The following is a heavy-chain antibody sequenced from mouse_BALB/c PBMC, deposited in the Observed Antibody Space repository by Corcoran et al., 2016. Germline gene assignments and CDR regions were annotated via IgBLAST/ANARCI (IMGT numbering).Heavy chain of an antibody. V-gene: IGHV1-18*01. D-gene: IGHD1-1*01. CDR3: ARRDYFGSSPFDY. CDR2: INPNNGGT. CDR1: GYTFTDYN. J-gene: IGHJ2*01. Sequence: EVLLQQSGPELVKPGASVKIPCTASGYTFTDYNLDWVKQSHGKSLEWIGDINPNNGGTIFNQKFKGKATLTVDKSSSTAYMELRSLTSEDTAVYYCARRDYFGSSPFDYWGQGTTLTVSS.